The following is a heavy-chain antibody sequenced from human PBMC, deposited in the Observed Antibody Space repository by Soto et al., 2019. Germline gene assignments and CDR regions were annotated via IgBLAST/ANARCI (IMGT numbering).Heavy chain of an antibody. CDR1: GGSISSGGYY. CDR3: ARKNTMFAATYWFDP. D-gene: IGHD3-3*01. CDR2: TYYSGST. Sequence: QVQLQESGPGLVKPSQTLSLICTVSGGSISSGGYYWSWIRQHPGKGLEWIGHTYYSGSTFYNPSLKSRVTISLDTSKNQFSLRLSSVTAADTAVYYCARKNTMFAATYWFDPWGQGTLVTVSS. J-gene: IGHJ5*02. V-gene: IGHV4-31*03.